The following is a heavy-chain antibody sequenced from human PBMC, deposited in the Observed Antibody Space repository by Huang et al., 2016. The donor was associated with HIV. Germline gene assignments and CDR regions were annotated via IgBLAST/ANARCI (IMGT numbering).Heavy chain of an antibody. CDR2: SKRDGSST. V-gene: IGHV3-74*01. D-gene: IGHD3-10*01. CDR1: GFTFSSYW. Sequence: EVQLVESGGGLVQPGGSLRLSCAASGFTFSSYWMHWVRQVPGKGRVGVSHSKRDGSSTSYADSVKGRFTISRDNAKNTLYLQMNSLRAEDTAVYYCARGSRQGKYYYGSGTAYWGQGTLVTVSS. J-gene: IGHJ4*02. CDR3: ARGSRQGKYYYGSGTAY.